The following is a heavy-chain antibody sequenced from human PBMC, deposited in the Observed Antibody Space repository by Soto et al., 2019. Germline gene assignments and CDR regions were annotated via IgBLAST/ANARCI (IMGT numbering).Heavy chain of an antibody. V-gene: IGHV3-21*01. CDR2: ISSSSSYI. J-gene: IGHJ6*03. CDR3: ARDFESLIAARLSGDGYYYYYYMDV. D-gene: IGHD6-6*01. Sequence: GGSLRLSCAASGFTFSSYSMNWVRQAPGKGLEWVSSISSSSSYIYYADSVKGRFTISRDNAKNSLYLQMNSLRAEDTAVYYCARDFESLIAARLSGDGYYYYYYMDVWGKGTTVTVSS. CDR1: GFTFSSYS.